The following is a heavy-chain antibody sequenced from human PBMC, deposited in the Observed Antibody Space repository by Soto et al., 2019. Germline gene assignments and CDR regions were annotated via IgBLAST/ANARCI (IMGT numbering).Heavy chain of an antibody. D-gene: IGHD6-13*01. CDR1: GGTFSSYA. J-gene: IGHJ5*02. V-gene: IGHV1-69*13. Sequence: ASVKVSCKASGGTFSSYAISWVRQAPGQGLEWMGGIIPIFGTANYAQKFQGRVTITADESTSTAYMELSSLRSEDTAVYYCARELREAAAGWFAPWGQGTPVTVSS. CDR3: ARELREAAAGWFAP. CDR2: IIPIFGTA.